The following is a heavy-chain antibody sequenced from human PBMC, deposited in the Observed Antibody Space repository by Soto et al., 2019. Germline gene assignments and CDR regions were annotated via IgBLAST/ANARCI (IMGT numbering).Heavy chain of an antibody. Sequence: SETLSLTCTVSGGSISSSSYYWGWIRQPPGKGLEWIGSIYYSGSTYYNPSLKSRVTISLGTSKNQFALKQSSVTAADKAVYYCARHIWAPTIRGRGIVVVPSAMLNWFDPWGQGTLVTVSS. CDR1: GGSISSSSYY. V-gene: IGHV4-39*01. J-gene: IGHJ5*02. CDR2: IYYSGST. CDR3: ARHIWAPTIRGRGIVVVPSAMLNWFDP. D-gene: IGHD2-2*01.